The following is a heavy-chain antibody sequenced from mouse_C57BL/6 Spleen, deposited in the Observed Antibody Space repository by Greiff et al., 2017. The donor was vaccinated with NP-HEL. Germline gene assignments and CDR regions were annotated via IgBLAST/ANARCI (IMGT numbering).Heavy chain of an antibody. CDR2: IDPETGGT. Sequence: QVHVKQSGAELVRPGASVTLSCKASGYTFTDYEMHWVKQTPVHGLEWIGAIDPETGGTAYNQKFKGKAILTADKSSSTAYMELRSLTSEDSAVYYCTRRGTYYFDYWGQGTTLTVSS. J-gene: IGHJ2*01. CDR3: TRRGTYYFDY. V-gene: IGHV1-15*01. CDR1: GYTFTDYE. D-gene: IGHD3-3*01.